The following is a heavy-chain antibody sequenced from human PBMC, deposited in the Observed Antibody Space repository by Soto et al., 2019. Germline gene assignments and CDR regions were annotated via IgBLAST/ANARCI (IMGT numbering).Heavy chain of an antibody. CDR2: IIPILGIA. CDR1: GGTFSSYT. CDR3: GFEGMYESAY. D-gene: IGHD2-8*01. Sequence: QVQLVQSGAEVKKPGSSVKVSCKASGGTFSSYTISWVRQAPGQGLEWMGRIIPILGIANYAQKFQGRVTITADKSTSTAYMELSCLRSEDTAVYYCGFEGMYESAYWGQGTLVTVSS. V-gene: IGHV1-69*02. J-gene: IGHJ4*02.